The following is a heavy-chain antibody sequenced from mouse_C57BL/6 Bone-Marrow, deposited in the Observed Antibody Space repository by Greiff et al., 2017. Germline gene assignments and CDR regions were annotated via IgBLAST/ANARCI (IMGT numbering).Heavy chain of an antibody. Sequence: VKLQQSGPELVKPGASVKISCKASGYAFSSSWMNWVKQRPGKGLEWIGRIYPGDGDTNYNGKFKGKATLTADKSSSTAYMQLSSLTSEDSAVYFCARTYDGYYDWFAYWGQGTLVTVSA. CDR1: GYAFSSSW. CDR3: ARTYDGYYDWFAY. V-gene: IGHV1-82*01. J-gene: IGHJ3*01. D-gene: IGHD2-3*01. CDR2: IYPGDGDT.